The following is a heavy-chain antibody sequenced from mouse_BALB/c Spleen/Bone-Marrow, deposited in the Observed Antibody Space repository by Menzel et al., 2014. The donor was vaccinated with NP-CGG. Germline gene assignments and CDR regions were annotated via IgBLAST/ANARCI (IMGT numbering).Heavy chain of an antibody. J-gene: IGHJ4*01. CDR2: INPYNDGT. CDR3: AKRWFPYAMGY. CDR1: GYTFTSYI. D-gene: IGHD2-3*01. V-gene: IGHV1-14*01. Sequence: QLQQSGPELVEPGASVKMSCKASGYTFTSYIMHWVKQKPGQGLEWIGYINPYNDGTKYNEKFKGKATLTSDKSSSXAYTGLSSLSSEDSAVYYCAKRWFPYAMGYWGQGTSLTVSS.